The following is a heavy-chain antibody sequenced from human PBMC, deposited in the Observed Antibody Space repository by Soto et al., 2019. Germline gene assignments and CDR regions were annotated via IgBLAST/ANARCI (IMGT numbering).Heavy chain of an antibody. J-gene: IGHJ5*02. CDR3: GCVAVAGTYWFDP. D-gene: IGHD6-19*01. Sequence: SETLSLTCTVSGGSISSSSYYWGWIRQPPGKGLEWIGSIYYSGSTYYNPSLKSRVTISVDTSKNQFSLKLSSVTAADTAVYYCGCVAVAGTYWFDPWGQGTLVTVSS. CDR2: IYYSGST. CDR1: GGSISSSSYY. V-gene: IGHV4-39*01.